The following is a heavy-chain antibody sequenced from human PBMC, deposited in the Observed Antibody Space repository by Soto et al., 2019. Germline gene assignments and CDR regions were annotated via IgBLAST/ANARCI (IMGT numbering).Heavy chain of an antibody. CDR2: ISDSGGTI. V-gene: IGHV3-23*01. CDR1: GFTFRNSA. CDR3: AKRDLGY. Sequence: HGCSPRISSAASGFTFRNSAMSWARQAPGKGLEWVSTISDSGGTISYADSVKGRLTISRDNSRNTLYLQMDSLRVEDTAVYYCAKRDLGYWGRGTMVTGSS. J-gene: IGHJ4*02. D-gene: IGHD6-13*01.